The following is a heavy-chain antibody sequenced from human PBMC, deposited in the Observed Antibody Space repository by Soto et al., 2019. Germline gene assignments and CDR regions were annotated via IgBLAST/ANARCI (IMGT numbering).Heavy chain of an antibody. J-gene: IGHJ4*02. V-gene: IGHV3-48*01. CDR2: ISSSSSTI. CDR3: AKDANFWSGYSAY. CDR1: GFTFSSYS. D-gene: IGHD3-3*01. Sequence: GGSLRLSCAASGFTFSSYSMNWVRQAPGKGLEWVSYISSSSSTIYYADSVKGRFTISRDNAKNSLYLQMNSLRAEDTAVYYCAKDANFWSGYSAYWGQGSLVTVSS.